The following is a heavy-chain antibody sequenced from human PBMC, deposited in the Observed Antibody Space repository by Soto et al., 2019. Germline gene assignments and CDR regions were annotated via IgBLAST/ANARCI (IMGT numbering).Heavy chain of an antibody. CDR1: GFTFSSYG. CDR2: IWYEGANE. V-gene: IGHV3-33*06. CDR3: AKDVGNSWSYYFDF. D-gene: IGHD6-13*01. J-gene: IGHJ4*02. Sequence: QVQLVESGGGVVQPGTSLRLSCATSGFTFSSYGMYCVRQAPVKWLEWVAVIWYEGANEYYADSVKGRFTISRDNSKNTLYLQMNSLRAEDTAIYYCAKDVGNSWSYYFDFWGQGTLVTVSS.